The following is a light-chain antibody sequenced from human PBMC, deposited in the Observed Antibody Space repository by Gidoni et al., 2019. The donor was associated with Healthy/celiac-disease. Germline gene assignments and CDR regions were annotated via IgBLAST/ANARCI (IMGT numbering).Light chain of an antibody. V-gene: IGKV1-33*01. J-gene: IGKJ5*01. CDR2: DAS. CDR3: QQYDNLPIT. Sequence: DIQMTQSPSSLSASAGDRVTITCQASQDISNYLNWYQQKPGKAPKLLIYDASNLETGVPSRCSGGGAWTDYTFTISSLQPEDIATYYCQQYDNLPITFGQGTRLEIK. CDR1: QDISNY.